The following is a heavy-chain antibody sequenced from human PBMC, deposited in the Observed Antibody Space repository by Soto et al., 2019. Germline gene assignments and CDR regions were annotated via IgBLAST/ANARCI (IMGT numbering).Heavy chain of an antibody. CDR2: MYYSGTT. Sequence: SETLSLTCTVVGGSISNYFWSWIRQPPGKGLEWIGYMYYSGTTYYNPSLKSRVTISVDTSKSQFSLNLSSVTAADTAVYYCARVTPPTVLAPQFDPWGPGTLVTVSS. CDR1: GGSISNYF. D-gene: IGHD4-4*01. J-gene: IGHJ5*02. CDR3: ARVTPPTVLAPQFDP. V-gene: IGHV4-59*01.